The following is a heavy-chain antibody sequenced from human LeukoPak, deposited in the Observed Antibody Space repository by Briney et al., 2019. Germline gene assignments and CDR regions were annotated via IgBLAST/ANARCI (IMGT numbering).Heavy chain of an antibody. D-gene: IGHD6-13*01. CDR2: IYSGGST. CDR1: GFTVGSNY. CDR3: ARGKGSSMYYYYGMDV. V-gene: IGHV3-66*01. J-gene: IGHJ6*02. Sequence: PGGSLRLSRAASGFTVGSNYMSWVRQAPGKGLEWVSVIYSGGSTYYADSVKGRFTISRDNSKNTLYLQMNSLRAEDTAVYYCARGKGSSMYYYYGMDVWGQGTTVTVSS.